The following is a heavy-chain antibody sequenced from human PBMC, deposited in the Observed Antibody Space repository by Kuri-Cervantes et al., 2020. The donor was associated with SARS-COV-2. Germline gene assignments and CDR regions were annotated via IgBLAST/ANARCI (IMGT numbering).Heavy chain of an antibody. CDR1: GFTFDDYA. D-gene: IGHD2-21*02. V-gene: IGHV3-9*01. CDR3: AKDRGQLLERGFDY. CDR2: ISWNSGSI. J-gene: IGHJ4*02. Sequence: SLKISCAASGFTFDDYATHWVRQAPGKGLEWVSGISWNSGSIGYADSVKGRFTISRDNAKNSLYLQMNSLRPEDTAVYFCAKDRGQLLERGFDYWGQGTLVTVSS.